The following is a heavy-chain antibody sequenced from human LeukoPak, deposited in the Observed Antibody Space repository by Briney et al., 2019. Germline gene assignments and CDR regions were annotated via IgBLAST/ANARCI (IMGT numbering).Heavy chain of an antibody. D-gene: IGHD3-9*01. V-gene: IGHV3-30-3*01. CDR3: AREEGRYSGLRAFDI. Sequence: QAGGSLRLSCAASGFTFSSYAMHWVRQAPGKGLEWVAVISYDGSNKYYADSVKGRFTISRDNSKNTLYLQMNSLRAEDTAVYYCAREEGRYSGLRAFDIWGQGTMVTVSS. CDR2: ISYDGSNK. J-gene: IGHJ3*02. CDR1: GFTFSSYA.